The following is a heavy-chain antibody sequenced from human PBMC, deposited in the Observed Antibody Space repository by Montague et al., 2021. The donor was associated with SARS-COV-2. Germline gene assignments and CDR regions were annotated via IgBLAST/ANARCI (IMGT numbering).Heavy chain of an antibody. CDR3: ARHHSLDTIFGVAKMNGFDA. J-gene: IGHJ5*01. D-gene: IGHD3-3*01. V-gene: IGHV4-39*01. CDR1: GGSISSSSYY. Sequence: SETLSLTCTVSGGSISSSSYYWGWIRQPPGKGLEWIGSIYYSGSTYYNPSLKSRVTISVDTSKNQFSLKLSSVTAADTAVYYCARHHSLDTIFGVAKMNGFDAWGQGTPVTVSS. CDR2: IYYSGST.